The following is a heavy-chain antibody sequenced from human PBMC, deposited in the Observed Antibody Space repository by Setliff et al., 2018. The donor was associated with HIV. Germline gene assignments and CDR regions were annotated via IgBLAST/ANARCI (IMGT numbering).Heavy chain of an antibody. J-gene: IGHJ4*02. Sequence: LSPTCALYGGSFSDYYWSWIRQPPGVGLEWIGEVNRGRRTNYNSSLKSRVTISIDTSRNQFSLTVSSVTAADTAVYYCAREIPYSYGGRGHPLWGQGTLVTVSS. CDR2: VNRGRRT. V-gene: IGHV4-34*01. CDR1: GGSFSDYY. CDR3: AREIPYSYGGRGHPL. D-gene: IGHD3-22*01.